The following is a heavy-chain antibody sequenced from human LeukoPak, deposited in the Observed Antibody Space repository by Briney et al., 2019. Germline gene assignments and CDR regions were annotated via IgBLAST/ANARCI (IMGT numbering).Heavy chain of an antibody. CDR3: ARPGGYCSGGSCYSDWYFDL. J-gene: IGHJ2*01. V-gene: IGHV4-30-2*01. D-gene: IGHD2-15*01. CDR2: IYHSGST. Sequence: SETLSLTCTVSGGSISSGGYYWSWIRQPPGKGLEWIGYIYHSGSTYYNPSLKSRVTISVDRSKNQFSLKLSSVTAADTAVYYCARPGGYCSGGSCYSDWYFDLWGRGTLVTVSS. CDR1: GGSISSGGYY.